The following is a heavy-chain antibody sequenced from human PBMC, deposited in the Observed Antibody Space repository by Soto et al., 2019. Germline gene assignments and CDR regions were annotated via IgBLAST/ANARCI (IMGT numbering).Heavy chain of an antibody. Sequence: ASETLSLTCTVSGGSISSYYWSWIRQPPGKGLEWIGYIYYSGSTNYNPSLKSRVTISVDTSKNQFSLKLSSVTAADTAVYYCARYCSGGSCPFDYWGQGTLVTVSS. V-gene: IGHV4-59*01. D-gene: IGHD2-15*01. J-gene: IGHJ4*02. CDR2: IYYSGST. CDR1: GGSISSYY. CDR3: ARYCSGGSCPFDY.